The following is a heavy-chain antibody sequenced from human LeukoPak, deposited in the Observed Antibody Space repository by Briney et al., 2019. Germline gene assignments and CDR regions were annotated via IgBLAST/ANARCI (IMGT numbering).Heavy chain of an antibody. D-gene: IGHD2-2*01. J-gene: IGHJ6*03. Sequence: GASVKVSCKSSGYTFTTYGITWVRQAPGQGLEWMGWISTDNGDTNYAQKLQGRVTMTTDTSTSTAYMELSSLRSEDTAVYYCAVVVPAAMPDYYYYMDVWGKGTTVTVSS. CDR3: AVVVPAAMPDYYYYMDV. CDR2: ISTDNGDT. V-gene: IGHV1-18*01. CDR1: GYTFTTYG.